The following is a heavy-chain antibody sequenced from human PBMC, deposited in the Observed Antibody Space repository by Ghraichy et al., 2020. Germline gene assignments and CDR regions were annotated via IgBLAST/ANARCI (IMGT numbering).Heavy chain of an antibody. V-gene: IGHV3-48*03. Sequence: GGSLRLSCAASGFTFSSYEMNWVRQAPGKGLEWVSYISSSGSTIYYADSVKGRFTISRDNAKNSLYLQMNSLRAEDTAVYYCAGGIARPYYYYGMDVWGQGTTVTVSS. CDR1: GFTFSSYE. J-gene: IGHJ6*02. CDR3: AGGIARPYYYYGMDV. D-gene: IGHD6-13*01. CDR2: ISSSGSTI.